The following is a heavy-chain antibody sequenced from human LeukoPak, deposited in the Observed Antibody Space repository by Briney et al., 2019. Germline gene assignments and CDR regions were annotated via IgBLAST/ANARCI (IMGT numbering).Heavy chain of an antibody. V-gene: IGHV3-30*04. CDR1: GFTFSNYA. J-gene: IGHJ4*02. Sequence: PGGSLRLSCAASGFTFSNYAMHWVRQAPGKGLEWVAVTSYDGSNKYYADSVKGRFTISRDNSKNTLYLQMNSLRAEDTAVYYCARDRTYYGDYLYYFDYWGQGTLVTVSS. D-gene: IGHD4-17*01. CDR2: TSYDGSNK. CDR3: ARDRTYYGDYLYYFDY.